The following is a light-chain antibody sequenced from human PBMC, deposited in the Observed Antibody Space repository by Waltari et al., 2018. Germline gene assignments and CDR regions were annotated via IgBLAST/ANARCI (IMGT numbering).Light chain of an antibody. CDR3: QQYGRSPWT. CDR1: QSVSSNY. J-gene: IGKJ1*01. V-gene: IGKV3-20*01. CDR2: DAS. Sequence: FVLTQSPGTLSLSPGERVTLSCRASQSVSSNYLACYQQKPCQAPRLLIYDASNRATGIADRFSGSGSGTDFTLTISRLEPEDVAVYYCQQYGRSPWTFGQGTKVEIK.